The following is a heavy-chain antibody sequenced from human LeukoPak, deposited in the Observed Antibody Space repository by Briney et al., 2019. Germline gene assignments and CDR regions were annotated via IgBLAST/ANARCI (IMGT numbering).Heavy chain of an antibody. D-gene: IGHD3-22*01. J-gene: IGHJ4*02. CDR1: GFTFSSYW. Sequence: PGGSLRLSCAASGFTFSSYWMHWVRQAPGKGLVWVSRISDGGSTTTYADSVKGRFTISRDNAKNTLYLQMNGLRAEDTAVYYCPRSAYYDGSGNYYDYWGQGTLVTVSS. CDR2: ISDGGSTT. V-gene: IGHV3-74*01. CDR3: PRSAYYDGSGNYYDY.